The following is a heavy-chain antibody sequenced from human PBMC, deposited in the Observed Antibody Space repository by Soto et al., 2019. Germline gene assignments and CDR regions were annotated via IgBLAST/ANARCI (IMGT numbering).Heavy chain of an antibody. J-gene: IGHJ4*02. CDR3: GRVPYQGAAVDY. V-gene: IGHV3-53*01. CDR1: GFIVNNNF. D-gene: IGHD2-2*01. Sequence: GGSLRLSCAASGFIVNNNFMTWVRQTPEKGLEWLSVITTAAEIFYSDSVRGRFTISRDISKNTVSLQMDNLRAEDTAVYYCGRVPYQGAAVDYWGQGTLVTVYS. CDR2: ITTAAEI.